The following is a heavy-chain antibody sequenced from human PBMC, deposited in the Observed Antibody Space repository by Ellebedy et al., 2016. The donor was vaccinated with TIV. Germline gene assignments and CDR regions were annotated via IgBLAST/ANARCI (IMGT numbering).Heavy chain of an antibody. CDR3: ARAGRGDYSDYFDP. CDR1: DGSVSSDSYY. Sequence: MPSETLSLTCTVSDGSVSSDSYYWSWIRQPPGKGLEWIGYIYYSGSTNYNPSLKSRVTISVDTSKNQFSLRLSSVTAADTAIYYCARAGRGDYSDYFDPWGQGTLVTVSS. CDR2: IYYSGST. D-gene: IGHD4-17*01. V-gene: IGHV4-61*01. J-gene: IGHJ5*02.